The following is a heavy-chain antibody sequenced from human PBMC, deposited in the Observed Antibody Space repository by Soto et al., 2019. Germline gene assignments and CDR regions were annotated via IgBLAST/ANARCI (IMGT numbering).Heavy chain of an antibody. CDR3: ANNPLGAPGAFDI. CDR1: GGTFSSYA. D-gene: IGHD3-16*01. J-gene: IGHJ3*02. Sequence: SVKVSCTASGGTFSSYAISWVRQAPGQGLEWMGGIIPIFGTANYAQKFQGRVTITADESTSTAYMELSSLRSEDTAVYYCANNPLGAPGAFDIWGQGTMVTVS. CDR2: IIPIFGTA. V-gene: IGHV1-69*13.